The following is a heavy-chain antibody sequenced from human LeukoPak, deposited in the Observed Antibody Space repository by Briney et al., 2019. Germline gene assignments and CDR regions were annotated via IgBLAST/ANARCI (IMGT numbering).Heavy chain of an antibody. V-gene: IGHV1-69*05. CDR2: IIPIFGTA. CDR1: EGTFSSYA. J-gene: IGHJ6*03. Sequence: SVKVSCKASEGTFSSYAISWVRQAPGQGLEWMGRIIPIFGTANYAQKFQGRVTITTDESTSTAYMELSSLRSEDTAVYYCARASDSNEDYYYYMDVWGKGTTVTVSS. D-gene: IGHD4-11*01. CDR3: ARASDSNEDYYYYMDV.